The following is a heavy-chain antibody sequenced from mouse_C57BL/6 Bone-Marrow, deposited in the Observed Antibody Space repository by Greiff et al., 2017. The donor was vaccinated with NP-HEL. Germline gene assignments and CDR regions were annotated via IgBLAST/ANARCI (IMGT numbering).Heavy chain of an antibody. J-gene: IGHJ3*01. V-gene: IGHV5-15*01. D-gene: IGHD1-1*01. Sequence: EVQRVESGGGLVQPGGSLKLSCAASGFTFSDYGMAWVRQAPRKGPEWVALISNLAYSIYYADTVTGRFTISRENAKNTLYLEMSSLMSEDTAMYYCARYGSSYGFAYWGQGTLVTVSA. CDR3: ARYGSSYGFAY. CDR1: GFTFSDYG. CDR2: ISNLAYSI.